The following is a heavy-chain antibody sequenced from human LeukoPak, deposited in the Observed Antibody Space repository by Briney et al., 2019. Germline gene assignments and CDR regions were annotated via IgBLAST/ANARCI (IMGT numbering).Heavy chain of an antibody. Sequence: GESLKISCKGFGYSFTSYWIGWVRRMPGKGLEWMGIIYPGDSDTRYSPSYQGQVTISADKSISTAYLQWSSLKASDTAMYYCARTNYDILTGYPNWFDPWGQGTLVTVSS. V-gene: IGHV5-51*01. CDR2: IYPGDSDT. CDR1: GYSFTSYW. CDR3: ARTNYDILTGYPNWFDP. D-gene: IGHD3-9*01. J-gene: IGHJ5*02.